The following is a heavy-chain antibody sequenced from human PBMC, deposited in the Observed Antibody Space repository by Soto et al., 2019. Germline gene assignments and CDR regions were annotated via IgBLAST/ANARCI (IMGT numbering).Heavy chain of an antibody. CDR3: ARSVGVTTLSYLDY. J-gene: IGHJ4*02. V-gene: IGHV1-69*13. CDR1: GGTFSSYG. Sequence: SVKVSCKAAGGTFSSYGISWVRQAPGQGLEWMGGIIPMFGTATHTQNFQGRLTITADESTSTAYMELSSLRSEDTAVYFCARSVGVTTLSYLDYWGQGTLVPVSS. CDR2: IIPMFGTA. D-gene: IGHD1-26*01.